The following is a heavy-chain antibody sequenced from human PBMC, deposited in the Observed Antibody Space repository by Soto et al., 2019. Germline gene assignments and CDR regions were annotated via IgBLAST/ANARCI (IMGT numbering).Heavy chain of an antibody. CDR3: ARSGDNFNVLEY. CDR1: GFTFSDYY. CDR2: SSNSGTFA. V-gene: IGHV3-11*06. Sequence: GGSLRLSCAASGFTFSDYYMSWVRQAPGRGLEWISYSSNSGTFARYATSVKGRFSISRDNASNSLYLEMNSLRVEDTAVYYCARSGDNFNVLEYWAQGT. D-gene: IGHD1-1*01. J-gene: IGHJ4*02.